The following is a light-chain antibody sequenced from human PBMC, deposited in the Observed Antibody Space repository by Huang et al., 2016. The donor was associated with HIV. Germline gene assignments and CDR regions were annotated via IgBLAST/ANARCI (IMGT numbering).Light chain of an antibody. CDR1: QGISNS. CDR3: QQYFSTPWT. Sequence: DIQMTQSPSSLSTSVGDRVTITRRASQGISNSLAWYQQRPGKPPKVLLYAASRLQSGVPSRFSGRGSGTDYTLTISSLQPEDFATYYCQQYFSTPWTFGQGTRVEV. CDR2: AAS. V-gene: IGKV1-NL1*01. J-gene: IGKJ1*01.